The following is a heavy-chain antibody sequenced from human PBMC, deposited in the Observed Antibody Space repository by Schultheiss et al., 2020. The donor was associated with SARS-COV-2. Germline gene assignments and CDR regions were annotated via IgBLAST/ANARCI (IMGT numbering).Heavy chain of an antibody. CDR2: INHSGST. V-gene: IGHV4-34*01. CDR3: ARHYGSGSYCIDY. J-gene: IGHJ4*02. CDR1: GGSFSGYY. D-gene: IGHD3-10*01. Sequence: SETLSLTCAVYGGSFSGYYWSWIRQPPGKGLEWIGEINHSGSTYYNPSLKSRVTISVDTSKNQFSLKLSSVTAADTAVYYCARHYGSGSYCIDYWGQGTLVTVAS.